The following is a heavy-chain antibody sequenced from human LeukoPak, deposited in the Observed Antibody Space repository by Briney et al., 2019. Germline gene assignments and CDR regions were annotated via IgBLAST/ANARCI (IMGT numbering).Heavy chain of an antibody. CDR3: ARARDSSGYYYYYYMDV. V-gene: IGHV3-7*01. CDR1: GFTFSSYW. Sequence: GGSLRLSCAASGFTFSSYWMSWVRQAPGKGLEWVANIKQDGSEKYYVDSVKGRFTISRDNAKNSLYLQMNSLRAEDTAVYYCARARDSSGYYYYYYMDVWGKGTTVTVSS. J-gene: IGHJ6*03. D-gene: IGHD3-22*01. CDR2: IKQDGSEK.